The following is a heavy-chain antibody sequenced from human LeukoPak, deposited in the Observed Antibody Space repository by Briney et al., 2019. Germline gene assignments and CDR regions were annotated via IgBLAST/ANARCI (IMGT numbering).Heavy chain of an antibody. V-gene: IGHV4-31*03. J-gene: IGHJ4*02. CDR2: IYYSGST. CDR3: ARVNTLNPLYYFDY. Sequence: SETLSLTCTVSGGSINSGGYYWSWIRQHPGKGLEWIGYIYYSGSTYYNPSLKSRVTISVDTSKNQFSLKLSPVTAADTAVYYCARVNTLNPLYYFDYWGQGTLVTVSS. CDR1: GGSINSGGYY.